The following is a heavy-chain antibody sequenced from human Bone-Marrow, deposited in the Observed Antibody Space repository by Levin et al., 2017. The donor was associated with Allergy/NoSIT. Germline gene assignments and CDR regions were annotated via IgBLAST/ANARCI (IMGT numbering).Heavy chain of an antibody. D-gene: IGHD2-8*01. Sequence: GGSLRLSFAASGFSFSTYGMIWVRQAPGKGLEWISYISARSTTMYYADSVKGRFTISRDDAKNTMYLQMSSLRAEDTAVYYCARDEESYGDAFDIWGQGTMVTVSS. J-gene: IGHJ3*02. CDR2: ISARSTTM. CDR3: ARDEESYGDAFDI. V-gene: IGHV3-48*01. CDR1: GFSFSTYG.